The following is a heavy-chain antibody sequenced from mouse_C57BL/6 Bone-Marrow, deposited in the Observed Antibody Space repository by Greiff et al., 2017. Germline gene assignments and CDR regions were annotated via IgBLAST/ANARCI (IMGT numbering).Heavy chain of an antibody. D-gene: IGHD2-3*01. CDR2: INPNYGTT. CDR1: GYSFTDYN. Sequence: EVQLQQSEPELVKPGASVKISCKASGYSFTDYNMNWVKQSNGKSLEWIGVINPNYGTTSYNQKFKGKATLTVDQSSSTAYMQLNSLTSEDSAVYYCASSNDGYYVRYFDVWGTGTTVTVSS. CDR3: ASSNDGYYVRYFDV. J-gene: IGHJ1*03. V-gene: IGHV1-39*01.